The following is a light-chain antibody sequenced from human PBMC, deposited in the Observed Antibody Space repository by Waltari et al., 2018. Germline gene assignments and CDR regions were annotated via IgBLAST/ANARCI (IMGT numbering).Light chain of an antibody. CDR2: KAS. J-gene: IGKJ3*01. CDR3: QQYNNYPFT. CDR1: QRISSW. V-gene: IGKV1-5*03. Sequence: DIQMTQSPSTLSASVGDRVTITCRASQRISSWLAWYQQKPGKAPKLLIYKASSLESGVPSRFSDSGSGTEFTITSSSLQPDDFATYYCQQYNNYPFTFGPRTKVEIK.